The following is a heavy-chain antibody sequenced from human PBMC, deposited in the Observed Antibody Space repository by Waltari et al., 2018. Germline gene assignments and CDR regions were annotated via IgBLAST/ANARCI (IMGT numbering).Heavy chain of an antibody. Sequence: QLQLQESGPGLVKPSETLSVTCAVSGGSISSYYWSWIRQAPGKGLEWIGFFYGGDSSTNYNPSLKSRVSLSVDTSKNHLSLRLFSVTAADTAVYYCARSEYSFGYYFDYWGQGVPVTVSS. J-gene: IGHJ4*02. CDR2: FYGGDSST. CDR3: ARSEYSFGYYFDY. D-gene: IGHD3-22*01. V-gene: IGHV4-59*12. CDR1: GGSISSYY.